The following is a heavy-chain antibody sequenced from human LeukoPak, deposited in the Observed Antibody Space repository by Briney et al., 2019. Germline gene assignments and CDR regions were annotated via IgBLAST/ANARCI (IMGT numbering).Heavy chain of an antibody. Sequence: PGGSLRLSCAASGFTFSSYWMSWVRQAPGKGLEWVANIKQDGSEKYYVDSVKGRFTISRDNAKNSLYLQMNSLRAEDTAVYYCARVGTAVAGVYFDYWGQGTLFTVSS. CDR1: GFTFSSYW. J-gene: IGHJ4*02. D-gene: IGHD6-19*01. CDR3: ARVGTAVAGVYFDY. CDR2: IKQDGSEK. V-gene: IGHV3-7*01.